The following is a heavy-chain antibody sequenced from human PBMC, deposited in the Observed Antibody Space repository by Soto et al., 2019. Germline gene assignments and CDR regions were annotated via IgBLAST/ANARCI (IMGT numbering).Heavy chain of an antibody. J-gene: IGHJ3*02. CDR3: ARGKGIAVAGTTVVYAFDI. D-gene: IGHD6-19*01. Sequence: SETLSLTCAVYGGSFSGYYWSWIRQPPGKGLEWIGEINHSGSTNYNPSLKSRVTISVDTSKNQFSLKLSSVTAADTAVYYCARGKGIAVAGTTVVYAFDIWGQGTMVTVSS. CDR2: INHSGST. V-gene: IGHV4-34*01. CDR1: GGSFSGYY.